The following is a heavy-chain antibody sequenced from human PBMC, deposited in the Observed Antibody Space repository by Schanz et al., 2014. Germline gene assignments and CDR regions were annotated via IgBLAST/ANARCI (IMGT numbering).Heavy chain of an antibody. CDR1: GFTFSSYA. CDR2: ISNDGSIK. V-gene: IGHV3-30*14. D-gene: IGHD2-15*01. Sequence: QVQLLQFGGGVVQPGRSLRLSCAASGFTFSSYAMHWVRQAPGKGLEWVALISNDGSIKYYADSVEGRFTISRDNSRNTLYLQMSSLRHEDSAVYYCARDRGYCSGGSCLTFDYWGQGTLVTVSS. CDR3: ARDRGYCSGGSCLTFDY. J-gene: IGHJ4*02.